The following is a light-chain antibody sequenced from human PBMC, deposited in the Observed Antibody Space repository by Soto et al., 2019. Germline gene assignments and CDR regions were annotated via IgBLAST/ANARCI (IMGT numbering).Light chain of an antibody. J-gene: IGKJ1*01. CDR2: AAS. CDR3: QQSHSTPPT. Sequence: DIQMTQSPSSLSASVGDRVTITCRASQSISNHLNWYQQKTGNAPKLLISAASSLQSGVPSRFGGSGSGTDFTLTISSLQPEDFATYYCQQSHSTPPTFGQGTKV. CDR1: QSISNH. V-gene: IGKV1-39*01.